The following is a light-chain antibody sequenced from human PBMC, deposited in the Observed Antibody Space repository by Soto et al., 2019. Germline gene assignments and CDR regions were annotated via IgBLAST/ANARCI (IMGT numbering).Light chain of an antibody. CDR2: SAS. Sequence: DIQMTQCPSSLSTSIGYRVTITCRASQLINIYLNWYRQKPGKAPELLIYSASNLQSGVPSRFSGSGSGTDFTLTISGLQSEDFATYYCQQSFSTPTFGQGTRLEIK. J-gene: IGKJ5*01. V-gene: IGKV1-39*01. CDR3: QQSFSTPT. CDR1: QLINIY.